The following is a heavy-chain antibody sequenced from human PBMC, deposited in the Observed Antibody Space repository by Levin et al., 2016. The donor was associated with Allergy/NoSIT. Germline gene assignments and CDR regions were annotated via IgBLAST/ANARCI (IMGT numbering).Heavy chain of an antibody. Sequence: SETLSLTCTVSGASINSNGYYWSWIRQRPGKGLEWVAYIYSTDSTYYNPSLKSRATISVDTSQNQFSLKLSSVTAADTAIYFCARDLNSYGWIDPWGQGILVTVSS. CDR3: ARDLNSYGWIDP. CDR2: IYSTDST. CDR1: GASINSNGYY. J-gene: IGHJ5*02. D-gene: IGHD3-16*01. V-gene: IGHV4-31*03.